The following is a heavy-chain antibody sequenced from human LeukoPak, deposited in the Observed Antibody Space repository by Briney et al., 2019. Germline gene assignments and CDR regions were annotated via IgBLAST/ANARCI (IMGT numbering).Heavy chain of an antibody. CDR1: GGTFSSYA. V-gene: IGHV1-69*04. CDR2: IIPILGIA. D-gene: IGHD3-10*01. Sequence: ASVKVSCKASGGTFSSYAISWVRQAPGQGLEWMGRIIPILGIANYAQKFQGRVTITADKSTSTAYTELSSLRSEDTAVYYCAREGLHYGSGSYYHGPFDYWGQGTLVTVSS. J-gene: IGHJ4*02. CDR3: AREGLHYGSGSYYHGPFDY.